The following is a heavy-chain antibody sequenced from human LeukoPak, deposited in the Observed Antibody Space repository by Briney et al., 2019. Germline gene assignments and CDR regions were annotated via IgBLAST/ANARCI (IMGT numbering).Heavy chain of an antibody. Sequence: GGSLRLSCAASGFRFNIYSMNWVRQAPGRGLEGVSSISFGSTYISYADSVKGRFTISRDDAKKSLYLQMNGLRAEDTALYYCASGIFYASVQTWSPVWGQGTLVTVSS. CDR3: ASGIFYASVQTWSPV. J-gene: IGHJ4*02. D-gene: IGHD3-16*01. CDR2: ISFGSTYI. V-gene: IGHV3-21*01. CDR1: GFRFNIYS.